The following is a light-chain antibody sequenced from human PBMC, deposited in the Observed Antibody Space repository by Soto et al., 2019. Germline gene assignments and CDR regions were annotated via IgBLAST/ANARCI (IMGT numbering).Light chain of an antibody. Sequence: QSVLTQPPSVSGAPGQRVTISCTGSSSNIGAGYDVHWYQQLPGRAPKLLIYGNSNRPSGVRDRFSGSKSGTSASLAITGLQAEDEADYYCQSYDSSLSVVFGGGTKLTVL. CDR3: QSYDSSLSVV. CDR2: GNS. CDR1: SSNIGAGYD. J-gene: IGLJ2*01. V-gene: IGLV1-40*01.